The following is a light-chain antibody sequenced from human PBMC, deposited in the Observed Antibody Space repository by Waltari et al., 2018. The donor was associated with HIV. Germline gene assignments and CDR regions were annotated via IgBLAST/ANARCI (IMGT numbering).Light chain of an antibody. V-gene: IGKV3-20*01. CDR1: QSVDSSY. J-gene: IGKJ4*01. Sequence: IVLTQSPGTLSLSPGERATLSCRASQSVDSSYLPWYRQKPGQAPRLLISGASSRATGIPDRFTGSGSGTDFTLSISRLDPEDFALYYCQQYNSSPFTFGGGTRVEIK. CDR3: QQYNSSPFT. CDR2: GAS.